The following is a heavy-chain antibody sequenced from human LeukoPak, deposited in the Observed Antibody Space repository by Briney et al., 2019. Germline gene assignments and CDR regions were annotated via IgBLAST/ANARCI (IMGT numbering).Heavy chain of an antibody. Sequence: PGGSLRLSCAASGFNFNYVWMDWVRQAPGKGLEWVGRIRTNIEGETTDYAAPVKGRFTISRDDPKTTMYLHMNSLKTEDSAVYFCTTEGNWELLRPYGLDIWGQGTTVTVSS. CDR1: GFNFNYVW. D-gene: IGHD1-26*01. J-gene: IGHJ6*02. CDR2: IRTNIEGETT. V-gene: IGHV3-15*01. CDR3: TTEGNWELLRPYGLDI.